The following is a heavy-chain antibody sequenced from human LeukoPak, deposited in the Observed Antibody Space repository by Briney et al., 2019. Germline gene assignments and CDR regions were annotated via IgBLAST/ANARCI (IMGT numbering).Heavy chain of an antibody. Sequence: ASVKVSCKASGYTFIGYYMHWVRQAPGQGLEWMGWINPKTGGTNYAQRFQGRVTMTRDTSISTAYMELSRLRSDDTAVYYCARAWFYYYYYYMDVWGKGTTVTISS. CDR1: GYTFIGYY. CDR3: ARAWFYYYYYYMDV. J-gene: IGHJ6*03. CDR2: INPKTGGT. D-gene: IGHD3-22*01. V-gene: IGHV1-2*02.